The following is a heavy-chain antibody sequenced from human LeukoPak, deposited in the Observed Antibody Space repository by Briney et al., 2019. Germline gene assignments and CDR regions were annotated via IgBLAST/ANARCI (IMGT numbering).Heavy chain of an antibody. D-gene: IGHD6-19*01. Sequence: ASVKVSCKASGYTFTSYYIHWVRQAPGQGLEWMGWINPNSGGTNYAQKFQGRVTMTRDTSISTAYMELSRLRSDDTAVYYCARDRDSWMAGRLYYFDYWGQGTLVTVSS. CDR2: INPNSGGT. CDR3: ARDRDSWMAGRLYYFDY. V-gene: IGHV1-2*02. J-gene: IGHJ4*02. CDR1: GYTFTSYY.